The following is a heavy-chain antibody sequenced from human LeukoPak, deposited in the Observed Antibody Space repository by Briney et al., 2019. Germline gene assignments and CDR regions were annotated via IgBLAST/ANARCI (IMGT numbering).Heavy chain of an antibody. CDR3: ARDGMYYDILTEDYYYGMDV. D-gene: IGHD3-9*01. J-gene: IGHJ6*02. V-gene: IGHV3-53*01. CDR2: IYSGGST. CDR1: GFTVSSNY. Sequence: GGSLRLSCAASGFTVSSNYMSWVRQAPGKGLEWVSVIYSGGSTYYADSVKGRFTISRDNSKNTLYLQMNSLRAEDTAVYYCARDGMYYDILTEDYYYGMDVWGQGTTVTVSS.